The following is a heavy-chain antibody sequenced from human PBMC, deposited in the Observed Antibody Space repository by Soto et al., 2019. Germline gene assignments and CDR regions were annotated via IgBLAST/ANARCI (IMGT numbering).Heavy chain of an antibody. J-gene: IGHJ6*02. Sequence: ASVKVSCKVSGYTLTELSMHWVRQAPGKGLEWMGGFDPEDGETIYAQKFQGRVTMTEDTSTDTAYMELSSLRSEDTAVYYCAILSGGNSYYYYGMDVWGQGSTVTVSS. V-gene: IGHV1-24*01. CDR1: GYTLTELS. D-gene: IGHD2-21*02. CDR2: FDPEDGET. CDR3: AILSGGNSYYYYGMDV.